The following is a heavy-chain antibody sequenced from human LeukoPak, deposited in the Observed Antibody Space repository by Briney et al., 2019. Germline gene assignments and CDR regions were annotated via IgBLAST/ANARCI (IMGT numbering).Heavy chain of an antibody. V-gene: IGHV3-30*04. CDR1: GFTFSSYA. J-gene: IGHJ4*02. CDR2: ISYDGNNK. D-gene: IGHD4-23*01. CDR3: ARDQAPTVVTPYDY. Sequence: QSGGSLRLSCAASGFTFSSYAMHWVRQAPGKGLEWVAVISYDGNNKYYADSVRGRFTISRDNSKNTLYLQMNSLRAEDTAVYYCARDQAPTVVTPYDYWGQGTLVTVSS.